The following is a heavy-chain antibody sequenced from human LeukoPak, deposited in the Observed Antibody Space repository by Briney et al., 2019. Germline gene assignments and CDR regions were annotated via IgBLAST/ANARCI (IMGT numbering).Heavy chain of an antibody. Sequence: ASVKVSCKASGYTFTGYYMHWVRQAPGQGLEWMGWINPNSGGTNYAQKFQGRVTMTRDTSISTACMELSRLRSDDTAVYYCARGGITIFGVVIPYMDVWGQGTTVTVSS. CDR1: GYTFTGYY. J-gene: IGHJ6*02. CDR2: INPNSGGT. V-gene: IGHV1-2*02. CDR3: ARGGITIFGVVIPYMDV. D-gene: IGHD3-3*01.